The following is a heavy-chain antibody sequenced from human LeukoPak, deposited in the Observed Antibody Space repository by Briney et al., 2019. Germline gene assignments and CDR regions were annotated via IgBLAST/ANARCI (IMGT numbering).Heavy chain of an antibody. J-gene: IGHJ3*01. Sequence: SWIRQAAGKGREWIGRIYTTGTADYNPSLKGRVFLSVDTSKNQFSLKVTSVTAADTAVYYCARDHSSSSWMDSFEVWGPGTKVTVSS. V-gene: IGHV4-4*07. D-gene: IGHD6-6*01. CDR2: IYTTGTA. CDR3: ARDHSSSSWMDSFEV.